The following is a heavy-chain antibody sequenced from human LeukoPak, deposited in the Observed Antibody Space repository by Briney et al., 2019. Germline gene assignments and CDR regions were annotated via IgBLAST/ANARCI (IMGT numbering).Heavy chain of an antibody. Sequence: ASVKVSCKASGYTFSGYYIHWVRQAPGQGLEWMGIINPSGGSTSYAQKFQGRVTMTRDTSTSTVYMELSSLRSEDTAVYYCARDRDTAMVTGHDAFDIWGQGTMVTVSS. D-gene: IGHD5-18*01. CDR1: GYTFSGYY. V-gene: IGHV1-46*01. J-gene: IGHJ3*02. CDR2: INPSGGST. CDR3: ARDRDTAMVTGHDAFDI.